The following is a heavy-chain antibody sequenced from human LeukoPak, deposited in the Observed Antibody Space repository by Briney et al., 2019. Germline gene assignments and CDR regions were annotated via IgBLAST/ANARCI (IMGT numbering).Heavy chain of an antibody. CDR2: ISAYNGNT. CDR1: GGTFSSYG. CDR3: ARRRAYCSSTSCSIWFDP. D-gene: IGHD2-2*01. J-gene: IGHJ5*02. Sequence: ASVKVSCKASGGTFSSYGISWVRQAPGQGLEWMGWISAYNGNTNYAQKLQGRVTMTTDTFTSTAYMELRSLRSDDTAVYYCARRRAYCSSTSCSIWFDPWGQGTLVTVSS. V-gene: IGHV1-18*01.